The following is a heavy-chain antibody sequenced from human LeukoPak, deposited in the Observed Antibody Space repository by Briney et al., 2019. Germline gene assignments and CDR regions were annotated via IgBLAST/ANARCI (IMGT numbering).Heavy chain of an antibody. V-gene: IGHV4-39*07. D-gene: IGHD3-22*01. Sequence: SETLSLTCTVSGGSISSSSYYWGWIRQPQGKGLEWIGSIYYSGSTYYNPSLKSRVTISVDTSKNQFSLKLSSVTAADTAIYYCARESYYDSSGYSHDAFDIWGQGTMVTVSS. CDR1: GGSISSSSYY. J-gene: IGHJ3*02. CDR2: IYYSGST. CDR3: ARESYYDSSGYSHDAFDI.